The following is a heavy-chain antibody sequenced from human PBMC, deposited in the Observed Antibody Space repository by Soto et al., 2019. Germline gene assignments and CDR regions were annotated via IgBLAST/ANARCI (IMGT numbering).Heavy chain of an antibody. Sequence: GASLKISCKGSGYSFTSYWICWVRQMPGKSLEWKGIIYPGDSDTRYSPSFQGQVTISADKSISTAYLQWSSLKASDTAMYYCARHVIGYCGGDCYSGAFDIWGQGTMVTVSS. J-gene: IGHJ3*02. CDR1: GYSFTSYW. CDR3: ARHVIGYCGGDCYSGAFDI. CDR2: IYPGDSDT. D-gene: IGHD2-21*02. V-gene: IGHV5-51*01.